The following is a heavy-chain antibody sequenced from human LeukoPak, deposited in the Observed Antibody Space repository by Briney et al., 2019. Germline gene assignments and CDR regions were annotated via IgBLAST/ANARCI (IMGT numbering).Heavy chain of an antibody. J-gene: IGHJ4*02. CDR2: INPNSGGT. CDR3: ARGDVGWDLPLDY. D-gene: IGHD1-26*01. Sequence: ASVKVSCKASGYTFSGYYMHWVRQAPGQGLEWVGWINPNSGGTNYAQKFQGRVTMTRDTSTSTVYMELSSLRSEDTAVYYCARGDVGWDLPLDYWGQGTLVTVSS. V-gene: IGHV1-2*02. CDR1: GYTFSGYY.